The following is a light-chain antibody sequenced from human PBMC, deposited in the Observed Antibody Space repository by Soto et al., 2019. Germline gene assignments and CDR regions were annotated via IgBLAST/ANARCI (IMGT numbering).Light chain of an antibody. V-gene: IGLV2-18*01. CDR3: SLYTTSSTRVV. CDR1: SSDVGNYNR. Sequence: QSVLTQPPSVSGSPGQSVSISCTGTSSDVGNYNRVSWYQQPPGTAPKLIIYEVNNRPSGVPDRFSGSKSGNTASLTISGLRAEDEANYFCSLYTTSSTRVVFGGGTQLTVL. J-gene: IGLJ2*01. CDR2: EVN.